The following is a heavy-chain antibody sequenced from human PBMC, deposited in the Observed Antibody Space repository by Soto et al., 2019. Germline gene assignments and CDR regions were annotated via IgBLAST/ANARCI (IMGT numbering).Heavy chain of an antibody. J-gene: IGHJ6*02. D-gene: IGHD1-20*01. Sequence: EVQLVESGGGLVQPGGSLRLSCVASGLTFNDYWMHWVRQAPGKGLVWVSRLNSDGSSGYYGDSMKGRFTISRDNAKNTLYLQINSLRDEDTAVYYCARGLKYKYGMDVWGQGTTVTVSS. CDR3: ARGLKYKYGMDV. V-gene: IGHV3-74*01. CDR2: LNSDGSSG. CDR1: GLTFNDYW.